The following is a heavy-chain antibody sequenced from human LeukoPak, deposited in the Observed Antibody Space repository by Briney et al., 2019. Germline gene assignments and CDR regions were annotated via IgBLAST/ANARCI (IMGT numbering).Heavy chain of an antibody. CDR1: GHTFTGYY. CDR3: SIVGATTRYYFDY. Sequence: GASVKVSCKASGHTFTGYYMHWVRQAPGQGLEWMGRINPNSGGTNYAQKFQGRVTMTRDTSISTAYMELSRLRSDDTAVYYCSIVGATTRYYFDYWGQGTLVTVSS. CDR2: INPNSGGT. D-gene: IGHD1-26*01. J-gene: IGHJ4*02. V-gene: IGHV1-2*06.